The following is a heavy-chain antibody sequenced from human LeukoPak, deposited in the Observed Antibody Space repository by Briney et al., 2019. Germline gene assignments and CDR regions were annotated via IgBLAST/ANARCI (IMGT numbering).Heavy chain of an antibody. V-gene: IGHV4-34*01. J-gene: IGHJ5*02. D-gene: IGHD2-2*01. CDR3: ARGRLIVVVPAATINWFDP. CDR2: LNHSGST. Sequence: PSEPLSLTCAVYGGSFSGYYWLWIRQPPGKGLECIAELNHSGSTYYNPSLKSRVTISVDTSKNQFSLKLSSVTAADTAVYYCARGRLIVVVPAATINWFDPWGQGTLVTVSS. CDR1: GGSFSGYY.